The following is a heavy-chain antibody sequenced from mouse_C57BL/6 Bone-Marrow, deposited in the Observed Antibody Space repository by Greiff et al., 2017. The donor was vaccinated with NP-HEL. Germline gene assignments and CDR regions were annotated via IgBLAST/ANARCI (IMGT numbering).Heavy chain of an antibody. CDR2: IWSGGST. J-gene: IGHJ2*01. CDR3: ARNRYGNDGRYFDY. D-gene: IGHD2-2*01. V-gene: IGHV2-2*01. CDR1: GFSLTSYG. Sequence: VKLVESGPGLVQPSQSLSITCTVSGFSLTSYGVHWVRQSPGKGLEWLGVIWSGGSTDYNAAFISSLSISKDNSKSQVFFKMNSLQADDTAIYYGARNRYGNDGRYFDYWGQGTTLTVSS.